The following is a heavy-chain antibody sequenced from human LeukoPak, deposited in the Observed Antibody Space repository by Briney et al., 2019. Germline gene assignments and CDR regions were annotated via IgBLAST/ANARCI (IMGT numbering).Heavy chain of an antibody. CDR3: ARVPYYYDSSGYSAGVGYMDV. CDR2: INPNSGGT. D-gene: IGHD3-22*01. V-gene: IGHV1-2*02. CDR1: GYTFTGYY. J-gene: IGHJ6*03. Sequence: ASVKVSCKTSGYTFTGYYMHWVRQAPGQGLEWMGWINPNSGGTNYAQKFQGRVTMTRDTSISTAYMELSRLRSDDTAVYYCARVPYYYDSSGYSAGVGYMDVWGKGTTVTVSS.